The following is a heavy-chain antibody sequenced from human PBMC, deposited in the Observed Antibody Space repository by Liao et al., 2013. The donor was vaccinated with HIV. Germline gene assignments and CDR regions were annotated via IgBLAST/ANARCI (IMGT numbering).Heavy chain of an antibody. CDR3: ARNERNWFDP. J-gene: IGHJ5*02. Sequence: QLQLQESGPGLVKPSETLSLTCTVSGGSISSISNYWGWIGNIYYRGSTDYNPSLKSRVTISVDTSKNQFSLKLRSVTAADTAVYYCARNERNWFDPWGHGTLVTVSS. CDR1: GGSISSISNY. D-gene: IGHD1-1*01. CDR2: IYYRGST. V-gene: IGHV4-39*07.